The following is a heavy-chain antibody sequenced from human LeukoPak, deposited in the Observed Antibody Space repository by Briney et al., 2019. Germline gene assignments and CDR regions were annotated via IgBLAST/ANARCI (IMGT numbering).Heavy chain of an antibody. V-gene: IGHV3-7*01. D-gene: IGHD2-2*01. Sequence: GGSLRLSCAASGFTFSSYWMSWVRQAPGKGLEWVANIKQDGSEKYYVDSAKGRFTISRDDAKNSLYLQMNSLRAEDTAVYYCARDMGGSTSPDYWGQGTLVTVSS. CDR2: IKQDGSEK. CDR1: GFTFSSYW. J-gene: IGHJ4*02. CDR3: ARDMGGSTSPDY.